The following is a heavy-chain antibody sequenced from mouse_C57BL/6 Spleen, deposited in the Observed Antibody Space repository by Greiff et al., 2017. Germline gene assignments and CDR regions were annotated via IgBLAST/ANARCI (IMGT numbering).Heavy chain of an antibody. CDR2: IDPNRGGT. CDR3: ARRGYAMDY. Sequence: VQLQQPGAELVKPGASVQLSCKASGYTFTSYWLHWVKQRPGRGLEWIGRIDPNRGGTKYNEKFKSKATLTVDKPSSTAYMQLSSLTSEDSAVYYCARRGYAMDYWGQGTSVTVAS. J-gene: IGHJ4*01. CDR1: GYTFTSYW. V-gene: IGHV1-72*01.